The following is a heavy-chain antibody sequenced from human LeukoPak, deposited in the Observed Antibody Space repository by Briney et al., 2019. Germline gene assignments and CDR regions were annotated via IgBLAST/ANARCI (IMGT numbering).Heavy chain of an antibody. J-gene: IGHJ4*02. V-gene: IGHV3-21*01. Sequence: GGSLRLSCAASGFTFGSYRMNWVRQAPGKGLEWVSSISSSSSYIDYADSVKGRFTISRDNAKTSLYLQMNSLRAEDTAVYYCARDLSGVTGYTYGRGIDYWGQGTLVTVSS. D-gene: IGHD5-18*01. CDR1: GFTFGSYR. CDR3: ARDLSGVTGYTYGRGIDY. CDR2: ISSSSSYI.